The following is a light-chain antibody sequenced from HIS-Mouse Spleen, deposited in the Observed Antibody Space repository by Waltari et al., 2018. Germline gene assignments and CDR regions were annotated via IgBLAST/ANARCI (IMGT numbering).Light chain of an antibody. CDR3: CSYAGSSTYWV. V-gene: IGLV2-23*01. CDR2: EGS. CDR1: RRDVGSYNL. J-gene: IGLJ3*02. Sequence: QSALTQPASVSGSPGQSITISCTGTRRDVGSYNLVSWYQPHPGKAPKLMIYEGSKLPSGVSNRFSGSKSGNTASLTISGLQAEDEADYYCCSYAGSSTYWVFGGGTKLTVL.